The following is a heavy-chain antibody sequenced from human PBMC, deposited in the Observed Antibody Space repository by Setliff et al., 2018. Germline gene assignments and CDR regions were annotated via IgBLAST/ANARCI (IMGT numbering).Heavy chain of an antibody. CDR3: ARDVAPPNDIRFDP. V-gene: IGHV3-74*01. J-gene: IGHJ5*02. CDR1: GFTFNSYW. D-gene: IGHD2-15*01. CDR2: LNGDGSTT. Sequence: GGSLRLSCAASGFTFNSYWMNWVRQAPGKGLAWVSRLNGDGSTTNYADSVKGRFTISRDNAKNTLYLQMNSLRAEDTAVYYCARDVAPPNDIRFDPWGQGTLVTVSS.